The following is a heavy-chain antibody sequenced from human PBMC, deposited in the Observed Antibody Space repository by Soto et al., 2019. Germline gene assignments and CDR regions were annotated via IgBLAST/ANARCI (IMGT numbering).Heavy chain of an antibody. CDR1: GDSVSSNSAA. V-gene: IGHV6-1*01. CDR3: ARDPSFDCSGGSCYYYYMDV. CDR2: TYYRSKWYN. J-gene: IGHJ6*03. D-gene: IGHD2-15*01. Sequence: SQTLSLTCAISGDSVSSNSAAWNWIRQSPSRGLEWPGRTYYRSKWYNDYAVSVKSRITINPDTSKNQFSLQLNSVTPEDTAVYYCARDPSFDCSGGSCYYYYMDVWGKGTTVTVSS.